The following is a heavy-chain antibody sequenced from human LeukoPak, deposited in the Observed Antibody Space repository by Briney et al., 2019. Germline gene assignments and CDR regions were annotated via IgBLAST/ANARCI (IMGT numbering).Heavy chain of an antibody. CDR2: INPNSGGT. J-gene: IGHJ4*02. D-gene: IGHD3-22*01. CDR1: GYTFTGYY. Sequence: GASVKVSCKSSGYTFTGYYMHWVRQAPGQGLEWMGWINPNSGGTNYAQKFQGRVTMTRDTSISTAYMELSRLRSDDTAVYYCASCYYDSSGYYYFDYWGQGTLVTVSS. CDR3: ASCYYDSSGYYYFDY. V-gene: IGHV1-2*02.